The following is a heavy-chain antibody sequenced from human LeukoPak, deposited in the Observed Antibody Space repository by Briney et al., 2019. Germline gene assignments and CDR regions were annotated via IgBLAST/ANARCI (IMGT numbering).Heavy chain of an antibody. CDR1: GDSFSSHY. V-gene: IGHV4-59*11. J-gene: IGHJ3*02. CDR3: ARDLVTVTKGFDI. D-gene: IGHD4-17*01. CDR2: ISYIGST. Sequence: SETQSLTCVVSGDSFSSHYWTWIRQSPGKGLEWIGYISYIGSTNYNPSLKSRVTISIDTSKNQFSLKLRSVTAADTAVYYCARDLVTVTKGFDIWGQGTMVSVSS.